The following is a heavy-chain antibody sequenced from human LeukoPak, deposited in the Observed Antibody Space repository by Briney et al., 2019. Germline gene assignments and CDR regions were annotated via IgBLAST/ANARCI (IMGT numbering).Heavy chain of an antibody. D-gene: IGHD3-16*01. Sequence: GGSLRLSCAASGFSLSSYGMGWVRQAPGKGLEWISAVSVGGGSTDYADSVKGRFIISRDNSKNMLYLQMNSLRADDTAVYYCARGGLSPLDYWGQGNLVTVSS. V-gene: IGHV3-23*01. CDR1: GFSLSSYG. J-gene: IGHJ4*02. CDR3: ARGGLSPLDY. CDR2: VSVGGGST.